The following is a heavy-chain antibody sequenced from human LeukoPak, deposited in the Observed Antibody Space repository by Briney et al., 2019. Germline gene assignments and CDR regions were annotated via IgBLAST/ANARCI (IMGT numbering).Heavy chain of an antibody. J-gene: IGHJ5*02. CDR3: ARGKVTTIWFDP. Sequence: PSETLSLTCTVSGGSISSGGYYWSWIRQHPGKGLEWIGYIYYSGSTYYNPSLKSRVTISVDTSKNQLSLKLSSVTAADTAVYYCARGKVTTIWFDPWGQGTLVTVSS. CDR1: GGSISSGGYY. CDR2: IYYSGST. V-gene: IGHV4-31*03. D-gene: IGHD2-21*02.